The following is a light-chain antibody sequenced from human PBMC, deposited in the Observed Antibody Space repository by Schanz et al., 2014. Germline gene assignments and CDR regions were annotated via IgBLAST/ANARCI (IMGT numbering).Light chain of an antibody. Sequence: DIQMTQSPSSLSASVGDRVTITCRASQGISTYLAWYQQKPGKVPKLLIYAASTLQSGVPSRFSGSGSGTQFTLTISSLQPDDFATYYCQQYNSYSWTFGQGTRVEIK. CDR3: QQYNSYSWT. CDR1: QGISTY. J-gene: IGKJ1*01. CDR2: AAS. V-gene: IGKV1-27*01.